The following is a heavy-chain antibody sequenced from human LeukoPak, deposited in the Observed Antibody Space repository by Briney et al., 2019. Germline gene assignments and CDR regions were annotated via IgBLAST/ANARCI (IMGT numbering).Heavy chain of an antibody. CDR2: INHSGST. V-gene: IGHV4-34*01. CDR3: ARHRDYGDYIGY. Sequence: SETLSLTCAVYGGSFSGYYWTWIRQPPGKGLEWIGEINHSGSTKYNPSLKSRVTISVDTTKNQFSLKLTSVTAADTAVYYCARHRDYGDYIGYWGQGTLVTVSS. J-gene: IGHJ4*02. CDR1: GGSFSGYY. D-gene: IGHD4-17*01.